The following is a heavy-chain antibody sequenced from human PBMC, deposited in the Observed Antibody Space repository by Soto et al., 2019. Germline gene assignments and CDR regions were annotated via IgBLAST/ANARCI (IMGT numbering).Heavy chain of an antibody. D-gene: IGHD2-8*01. CDR1: GFTFTSSA. Sequence: SVKVSCKASGFTFTSSAFQWVRQARGQRLEWIGWIAVGSGYTNYAQRFQDRVTLTRDMSTATTYMELSRLTSEGTAIYYCAADATAWQQMVPSDYWGQGTLVTVSS. V-gene: IGHV1-58*01. J-gene: IGHJ4*02. CDR3: AADATAWQQMVPSDY. CDR2: IAVGSGYT.